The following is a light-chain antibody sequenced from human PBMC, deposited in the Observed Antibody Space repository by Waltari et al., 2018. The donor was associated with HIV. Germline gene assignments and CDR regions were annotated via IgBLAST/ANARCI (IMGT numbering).Light chain of an antibody. V-gene: IGLV3-9*01. CDR2: NNT. CDR1: NIATKD. CDR3: QVSDFSIV. Sequence: SYDLTQPVSVSVALGQTAKIPCGGRNIATKDVHWYQQKPGQAPSLVIFNNTHRPSGIPERFSGSKSRNPATLTISGAQGGDEAAYYCQVSDFSIVFGGGTNLTVL. J-gene: IGLJ3*02.